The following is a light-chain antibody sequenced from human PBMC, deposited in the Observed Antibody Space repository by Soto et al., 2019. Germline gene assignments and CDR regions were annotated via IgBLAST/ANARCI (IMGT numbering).Light chain of an antibody. J-gene: IGKJ5*01. CDR3: QQYGSTPIN. CDR1: QSVSSN. V-gene: IGKV3-20*01. CDR2: GAS. Sequence: EIVLTQSPATLSVSPGERATLSCRASQSVSSNLAWYQQKPGQAPRLLIYGASSRASGIPDRFSGVGSGTDFTLTISRLEPEDFAVYYCQQYGSTPINFGQGTRLEIK.